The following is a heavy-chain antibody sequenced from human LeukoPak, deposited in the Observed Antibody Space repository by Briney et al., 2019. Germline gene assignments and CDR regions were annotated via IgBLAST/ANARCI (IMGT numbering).Heavy chain of an antibody. Sequence: GGPLRLSCAVSGIPFSSYWMDWVRQAPGKGLEWVAIINPDGSVINHADSVKGRFSISRDNARNSLFLQMNSLRAEDTAVYYCTSGWSAAFDNWGQGTLVSVSS. CDR1: GIPFSSYW. CDR3: TSGWSAAFDN. D-gene: IGHD6-19*01. CDR2: INPDGSVI. V-gene: IGHV3-7*01. J-gene: IGHJ4*02.